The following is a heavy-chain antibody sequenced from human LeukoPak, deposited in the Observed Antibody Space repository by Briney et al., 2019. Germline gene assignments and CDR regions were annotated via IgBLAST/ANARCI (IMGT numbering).Heavy chain of an antibody. Sequence: PSETLSLTCSVSGGSINNNSYYWDWIRQPPGKGLEWIGYIYYSGSTNYNPSLKSRVTISVDTSNNQFSLKLSSVTAADTAVYYCARDGSPAGGIFDYWGQGTLVTVSS. J-gene: IGHJ4*02. V-gene: IGHV4-61*05. CDR1: GGSINNNSYY. D-gene: IGHD3-16*01. CDR3: ARDGSPAGGIFDY. CDR2: IYYSGST.